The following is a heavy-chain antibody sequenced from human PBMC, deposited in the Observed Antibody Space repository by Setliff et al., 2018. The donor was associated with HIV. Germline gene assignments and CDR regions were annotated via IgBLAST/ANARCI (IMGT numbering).Heavy chain of an antibody. D-gene: IGHD3-3*01. CDR3: ARGRDYTGSWFRPFYLDF. V-gene: IGHV4-34*01. Sequence: PSETLSLTCAVYGGSFSAYHWSWIRQTPGKGLEWLGDINHSGSTAYNLALESRVSMSIDTSKNQFSLKLTSVTAADTAIYYCARGRDYTGSWFRPFYLDFWGHGNLVTVSS. J-gene: IGHJ4*01. CDR1: GGSFSAYH. CDR2: INHSGST.